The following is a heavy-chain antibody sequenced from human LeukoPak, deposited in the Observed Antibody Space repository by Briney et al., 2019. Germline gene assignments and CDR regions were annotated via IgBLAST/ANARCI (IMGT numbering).Heavy chain of an antibody. CDR1: GGSISSSNW. CDR2: IYHSGST. D-gene: IGHD3-22*01. Sequence: SGTLSLTCAVSGGSISSSNWWSWVRQPPGKGLEWIGEIYHSGSTNYNPSLKSRVTISVDKSKNQFSLKLSSVTAADTAVYYCARKAGYDSSGYLPYWYFDPWGRGTLVTVSS. CDR3: ARKAGYDSSGYLPYWYFDP. V-gene: IGHV4-4*02. J-gene: IGHJ2*01.